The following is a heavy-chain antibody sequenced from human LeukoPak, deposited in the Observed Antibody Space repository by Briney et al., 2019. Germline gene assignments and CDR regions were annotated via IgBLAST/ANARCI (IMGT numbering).Heavy chain of an antibody. CDR2: INHSGST. J-gene: IGHJ4*02. Sequence: SETLSLTCTVSGGSISSSSYSWGWIRQPPGKGLEWIGEINHSGSTNYNPSLKSRVTISVDTSKNQFSLKLSSVTAADTAVYYCARAQITGYSSSWYPQRQPPASYYFDYWGQGTLVTVSS. V-gene: IGHV4-39*07. CDR1: GGSISSSSYS. D-gene: IGHD6-13*01. CDR3: ARAQITGYSSSWYPQRQPPASYYFDY.